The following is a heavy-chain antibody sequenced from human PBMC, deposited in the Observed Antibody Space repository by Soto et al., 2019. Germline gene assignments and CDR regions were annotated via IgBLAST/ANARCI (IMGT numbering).Heavy chain of an antibody. J-gene: IGHJ6*03. CDR1: GGSISRSTSY. CDR2: INYSGST. Sequence: PWETLSLTCTVSGGSISRSTSYWSGIRQPPGKGLEWIGSINYSGSTYYSPSLKSRVTISADTSKNQFSLKLSSVTAADTAVYYCARPVNYYYYYMDVWGKGTMVTVSS. CDR3: ARPVNYYYYYMDV. V-gene: IGHV4-39*01.